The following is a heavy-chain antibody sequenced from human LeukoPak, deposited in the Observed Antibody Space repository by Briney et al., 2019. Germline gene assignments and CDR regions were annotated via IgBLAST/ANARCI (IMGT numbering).Heavy chain of an antibody. CDR2: ISYGGST. D-gene: IGHD3-22*01. CDR3: ARGYYYDSSGFDY. Sequence: SETLSLTCTVSGGSISSYYWTWIRQPPGRGLEWVGYISYGGSTNYNPSLKSRVTISVDTSTNQFSLKLSSVTAADTAVYYCARGYYYDSSGFDYWGQGTLVTVSS. J-gene: IGHJ4*02. CDR1: GGSISSYY. V-gene: IGHV4-59*01.